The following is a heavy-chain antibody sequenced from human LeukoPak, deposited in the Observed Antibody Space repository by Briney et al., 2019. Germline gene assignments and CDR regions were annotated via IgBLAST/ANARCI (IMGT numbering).Heavy chain of an antibody. CDR3: ARRQQLLLDAFDI. D-gene: IGHD6-13*01. J-gene: IGHJ3*02. Sequence: GASVKVSCKASGYTFTSYAMHWVRQAPGQRLEWMGWINAGNGNTKYSQKFQGRVTITRDTSASTAYMELSSLRSEDTAVYYCARRQQLLLDAFDIWGQGTMVTVSS. CDR2: INAGNGNT. V-gene: IGHV1-3*01. CDR1: GYTFTSYA.